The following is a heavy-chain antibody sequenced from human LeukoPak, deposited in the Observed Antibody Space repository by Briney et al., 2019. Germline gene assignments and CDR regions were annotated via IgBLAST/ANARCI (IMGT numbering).Heavy chain of an antibody. CDR1: GYTFTGYY. CDR3: ARAGASGDCTNGVCYPKFYYYYYYMDV. CDR2: INPNSGGI. V-gene: IGHV1-2*02. Sequence: ASVKVSCKASGYTFTGYYMHWVRQAPGQGLEWMGWINPNSGGINYAQKFRGRVTMTRDTSISTAYMELSRLRSDDTAVYYCARAGASGDCTNGVCYPKFYYYYYYMDVWGKGTTVTVSS. D-gene: IGHD2-8*01. J-gene: IGHJ6*03.